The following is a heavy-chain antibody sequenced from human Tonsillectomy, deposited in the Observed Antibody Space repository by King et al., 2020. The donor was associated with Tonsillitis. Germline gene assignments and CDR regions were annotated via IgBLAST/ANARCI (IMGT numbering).Heavy chain of an antibody. J-gene: IGHJ5*02. CDR3: AKPPQAYGDYNCGWFDP. CDR2: ISYDGSNK. D-gene: IGHD4-17*01. CDR1: GFTFSSYG. V-gene: IGHV3-30*18. Sequence: VQLVESGGGVVQPGRSLRLSCAASGFTFSSYGMHWVRQAPGKGLEWVAVISYDGSNKYYADPVKGRFTISRDNSKNTLYLQMNSLRAEDTAVYYCAKPPQAYGDYNCGWFDPWGQGTLVTVSS.